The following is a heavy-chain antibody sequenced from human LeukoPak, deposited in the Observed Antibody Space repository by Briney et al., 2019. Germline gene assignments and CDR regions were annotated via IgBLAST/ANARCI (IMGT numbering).Heavy chain of an antibody. V-gene: IGHV6-1*01. J-gene: IGHJ4*02. D-gene: IGHD5-12*01. Sequence: SQTLSLTCAISGDSVSSNSISWNWFRQSPSRGLEWLGRTYYYSKWTNNYAVSVQSRITISPDTSKNQISLHLNSVTPEDTAVYYCAGRRWSGYGGNFDYWGQGALVTISS. CDR3: AGRRWSGYGGNFDY. CDR2: TYYYSKWTN. CDR1: GDSVSSNSIS.